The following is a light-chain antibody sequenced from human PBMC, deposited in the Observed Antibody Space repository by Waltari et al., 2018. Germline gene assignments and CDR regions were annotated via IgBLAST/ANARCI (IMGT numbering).Light chain of an antibody. J-gene: IGKJ4*01. V-gene: IGKV3-15*01. Sequence: EIVMTQSPVTLSVSPGERATLPCRASQSISSNLAWYQQKPGQSPSLLIHGASTRATGIPARFSGSGSGTDFTLTISSLQSEDFAVYFCQQYNTWPTFGGGTKVEIK. CDR1: QSISSN. CDR2: GAS. CDR3: QQYNTWPT.